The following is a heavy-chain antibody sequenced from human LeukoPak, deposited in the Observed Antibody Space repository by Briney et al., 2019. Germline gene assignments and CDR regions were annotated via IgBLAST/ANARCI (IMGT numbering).Heavy chain of an antibody. D-gene: IGHD2-2*01. CDR3: ARDPPAKCSSTSCFTSYLGY. CDR2: ISAYNGNT. Sequence: ASVKVSCKASGYTFTSYGISWVRQAPGQGLEWMGWISAYNGNTNYAQKLQDRVTMTTDTSTSIAYMELRSLRSDDTAVYYCARDPPAKCSSTSCFTSYLGYWGQGTLVTVSS. J-gene: IGHJ4*02. CDR1: GYTFTSYG. V-gene: IGHV1-18*01.